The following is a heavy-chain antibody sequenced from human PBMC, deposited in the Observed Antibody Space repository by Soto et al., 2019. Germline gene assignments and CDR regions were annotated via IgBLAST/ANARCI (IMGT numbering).Heavy chain of an antibody. J-gene: IGHJ5*02. CDR1: GGSISSGDYY. V-gene: IGHV4-31*03. D-gene: IGHD3-9*01. CDR3: TRDRTGYFKFDP. Sequence: QVQLQESGPGLVKTSQTLSLTCTVSGGSISSGDYYWSWIRQQPGKGLEWIGYIYYGGGAFYNPSLKSRATILVDTSKNQFSLKVTSVTAADTAVYYCTRDRTGYFKFDPWGQGTLVTVSS. CDR2: IYYGGGA.